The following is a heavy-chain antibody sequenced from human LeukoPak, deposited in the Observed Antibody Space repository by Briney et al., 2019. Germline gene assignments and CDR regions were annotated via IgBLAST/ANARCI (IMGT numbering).Heavy chain of an antibody. CDR2: IYPGDSDT. CDR1: GYSFTSYW. V-gene: IGHV5-51*01. J-gene: IGHJ4*02. Sequence: GESLKISCKGSGYSFTSYWIGWVRQMPGKGLEWMGIIYPGDSDTRYSPSFQGQVTISADKSISTAYLQWSSLKASDTAMYYCARRKYYDSSGYYPKYFDYWGQGTLVTASS. CDR3: ARRKYYDSSGYYPKYFDY. D-gene: IGHD3-22*01.